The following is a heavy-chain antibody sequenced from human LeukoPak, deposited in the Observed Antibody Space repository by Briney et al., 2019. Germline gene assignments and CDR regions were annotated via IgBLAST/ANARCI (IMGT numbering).Heavy chain of an antibody. J-gene: IGHJ4*02. Sequence: GGSLRLSCAASGFTFSSYSMNWVRQAPGKRLEWVSSISSSSSYIYYADSVKGRFTISRENAKNSLYLQRNSLIAEDTAVYYCARPVYSSSSGDYWGQGTLVTVSS. CDR3: ARPVYSSSSGDY. CDR2: ISSSSSYI. D-gene: IGHD6-6*01. V-gene: IGHV3-21*01. CDR1: GFTFSSYS.